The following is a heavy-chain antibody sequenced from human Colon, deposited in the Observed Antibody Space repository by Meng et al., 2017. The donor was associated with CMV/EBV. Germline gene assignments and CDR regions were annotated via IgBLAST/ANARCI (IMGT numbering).Heavy chain of an antibody. D-gene: IGHD1-14*01. CDR3: AKPGAEFDHYFDY. CDR2: INTDGTSI. CDR1: GFTFSSYW. V-gene: IGHV3-74*01. J-gene: IGHJ4*02. Sequence: GESLKISCAASGFTFSSYWMYWVRQAPGEGLVWVSRINTDGTSIVYADSVNGRFTISRDNAKNTLHLQMNSLGVEDTAVYYCAKPGAEFDHYFDYWGQGTLVTVSS.